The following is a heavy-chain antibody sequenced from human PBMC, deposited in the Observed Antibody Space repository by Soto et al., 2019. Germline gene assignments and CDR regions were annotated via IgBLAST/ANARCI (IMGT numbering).Heavy chain of an antibody. J-gene: IGHJ6*02. V-gene: IGHV2-5*02. CDR2: IYWDDDK. CDR1: GFSLSTSGVG. Sequence: SGPTLVNPTQTLTLTCTFSGFSLSTSGVGVGWIRQPPGKALEWLALIYWDDDKRYSPSLRSRLTINKDTSKNQVVLTMTKMDPVDTAIYYCIQSRCGGDCLQSYASHYYYGMDVWGQGT. D-gene: IGHD2-21*02. CDR3: IQSRCGGDCLQSYASHYYYGMDV.